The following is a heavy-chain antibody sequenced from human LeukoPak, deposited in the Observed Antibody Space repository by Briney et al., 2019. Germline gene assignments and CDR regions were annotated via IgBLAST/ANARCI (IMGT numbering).Heavy chain of an antibody. CDR3: ARDFHSGYDLPYYFDY. Sequence: PGGSLRLSCAASGFTFSSYWMSWVRQAPGKGLEWVANIKQGGSEKYYVDSVKGRFTISRDNAKNSLYLQMNSLRAEDTAVYCCARDFHSGYDLPYYFDYWGQGTLVTVSS. J-gene: IGHJ4*02. D-gene: IGHD5-12*01. CDR1: GFTFSSYW. CDR2: IKQGGSEK. V-gene: IGHV3-7*01.